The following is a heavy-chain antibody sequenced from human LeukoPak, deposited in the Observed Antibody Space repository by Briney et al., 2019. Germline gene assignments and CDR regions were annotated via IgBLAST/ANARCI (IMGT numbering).Heavy chain of an antibody. J-gene: IGHJ5*02. D-gene: IGHD3-10*01. CDR3: AKDLAMVQGVIINGAPWFDP. Sequence: GGSLRLSCAASGFTFSSYSMNWVRQAPGKGLEWVSSISSSSRYIYYADSVKGRFTISRDNAKNSLYLQMNSLRAEDTAVYYCAKDLAMVQGVIINGAPWFDPWGQGTLVTVPS. CDR2: ISSSSRYI. CDR1: GFTFSSYS. V-gene: IGHV3-21*01.